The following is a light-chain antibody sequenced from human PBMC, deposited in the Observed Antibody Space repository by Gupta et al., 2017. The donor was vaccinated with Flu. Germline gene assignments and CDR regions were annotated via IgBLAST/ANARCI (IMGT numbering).Light chain of an antibody. CDR2: DDV. Sequence: GETATRTGGGDNIGFKTVYWYQQKPGQAPLLIVYDDVDRPSGVPERFSGSKSGDTATLTISGAEAGDEADYYCQVCDRRTDQGVFGGGTKVTVL. CDR3: QVCDRRTDQGV. J-gene: IGLJ1*01. V-gene: IGLV3-21*02. CDR1: NIGFKT.